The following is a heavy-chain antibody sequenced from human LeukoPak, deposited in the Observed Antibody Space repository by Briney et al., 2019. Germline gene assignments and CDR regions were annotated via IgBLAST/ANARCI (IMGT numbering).Heavy chain of an antibody. CDR1: GGSISSYY. CDR3: ARSPGITIFGVVITNNWFDP. CDR2: IYYSGST. D-gene: IGHD3-3*01. J-gene: IGHJ5*02. Sequence: PSETLSLTCTVSGGSISSYYWSWIRQPPGKGLEWIGYIYYSGSTNYNPSLKSRVTISVDTSKNQFSLKLSPVTAANTAVYYCARSPGITIFGVVITNNWFDPWGQGTLVTVSS. V-gene: IGHV4-59*01.